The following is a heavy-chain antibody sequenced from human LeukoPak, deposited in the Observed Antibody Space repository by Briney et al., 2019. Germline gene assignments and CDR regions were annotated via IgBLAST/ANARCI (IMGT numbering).Heavy chain of an antibody. Sequence: GGSLRLSCTASGFNFDDYIMSRVRQAPGKGLEWVGFIRSKPYGGTTDYAASVKGRFSISRDESKSIAYLQMDSLKAEDTAVYYCTSRRHCTGAACFQALDYWGQGTLVTVSS. CDR2: IRSKPYGGTT. V-gene: IGHV3-49*04. CDR1: GFNFDDYI. J-gene: IGHJ4*02. D-gene: IGHD2-8*02. CDR3: TSRRHCTGAACFQALDY.